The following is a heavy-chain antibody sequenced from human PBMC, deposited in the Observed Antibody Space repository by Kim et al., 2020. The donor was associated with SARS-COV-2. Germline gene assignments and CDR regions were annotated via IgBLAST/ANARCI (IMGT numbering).Heavy chain of an antibody. CDR1: GFTFDDYA. J-gene: IGHJ6*02. CDR3: AKDKSCGGDCYPYYYYYGMDG. V-gene: IGHV3-43*02. CDR2: ISGDGGST. Sequence: GGSLRLSCAASGFTFDDYAMHWVRQAPGKGLEWVSLISGDGGSTYYADSVKGRFTISRDNSKNSLYLQMNSLRTEDTALYYCAKDKSCGGDCYPYYYYYGMDGWGQGTTVTVSS. D-gene: IGHD2-21*02.